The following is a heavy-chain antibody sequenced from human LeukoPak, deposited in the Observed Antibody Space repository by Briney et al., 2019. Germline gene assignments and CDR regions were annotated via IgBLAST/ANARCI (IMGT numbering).Heavy chain of an antibody. Sequence: GGSLRLSCAASGFTFSSYEMNWVRQAPGEGLEGVSYISSSGSTIYYADSVKGRFTISRDNAKNSLYLQMNSLRAEDTAVYYCVSTFSSGWYYFDYWGQGTLVTVSS. CDR1: GFTFSSYE. D-gene: IGHD6-19*01. J-gene: IGHJ4*02. CDR3: VSTFSSGWYYFDY. V-gene: IGHV3-48*03. CDR2: ISSSGSTI.